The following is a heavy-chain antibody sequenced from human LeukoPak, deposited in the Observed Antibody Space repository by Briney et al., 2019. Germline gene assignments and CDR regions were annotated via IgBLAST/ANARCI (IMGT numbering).Heavy chain of an antibody. J-gene: IGHJ3*02. CDR2: ISGGGST. CDR1: GFTVSDNY. Sequence: PGGSLRLSCAAPGFTVSDNYTSWVRQAPGKGLEWVSAISGGGSTYYADSVKGGFIISRDNSKSTVYLQLNSLRAEGTAVYYCARGGDTIGSIRWPFDIWGQGTMVTVSS. D-gene: IGHD4-23*01. V-gene: IGHV3-53*01. CDR3: ARGGDTIGSIRWPFDI.